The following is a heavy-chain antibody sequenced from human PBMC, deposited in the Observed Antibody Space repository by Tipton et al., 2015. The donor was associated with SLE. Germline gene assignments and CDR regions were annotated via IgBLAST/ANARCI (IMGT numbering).Heavy chain of an antibody. D-gene: IGHD2-21*02. J-gene: IGHJ4*02. CDR3: ARAVTAIGGFDY. V-gene: IGHV3-48*04. CDR2: ISSSGSTI. CDR1: GFTFSSYS. Sequence: GSLRLSCAASGFTFSSYSMNWVRQAPGKGLEWVSYISSSGSTIYYADSVKGRFTISRDNAKNSLYLQMNSLRVEDTAVYYCARAVTAIGGFDYWGQGTLVTVSS.